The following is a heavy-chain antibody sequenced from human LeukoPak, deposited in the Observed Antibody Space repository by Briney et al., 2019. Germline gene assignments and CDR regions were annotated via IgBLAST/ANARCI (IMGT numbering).Heavy chain of an antibody. Sequence: GASVKVPCKASGYTFTGYYMHWVRQAPGQGLEWMGWINPNSGGTNYAQKFQGRVTMTRDTFISTAYMELSRLRSDDTAVYYCAREGDYSNYENWFDPWGQGTLVTVSS. V-gene: IGHV1-2*02. CDR2: INPNSGGT. CDR1: GYTFTGYY. J-gene: IGHJ5*02. D-gene: IGHD4-11*01. CDR3: AREGDYSNYENWFDP.